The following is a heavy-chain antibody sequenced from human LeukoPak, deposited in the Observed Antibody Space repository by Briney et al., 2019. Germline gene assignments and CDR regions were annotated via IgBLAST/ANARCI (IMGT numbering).Heavy chain of an antibody. CDR1: GYTFTSYG. CDR3: AREWGRRELLYPDY. CDR2: ISAYNGNT. V-gene: IGHV1-18*01. Sequence: ASVKVSCKASGYTFTSYGISWVRQAPGQGLEWMGWISAYNGNTNYAQKLQGRVTMTTDTSTSTAYMELRSLRSDDTAVYYCAREWGRRELLYPDYWGQGTLVTVSS. J-gene: IGHJ4*02. D-gene: IGHD1-26*01.